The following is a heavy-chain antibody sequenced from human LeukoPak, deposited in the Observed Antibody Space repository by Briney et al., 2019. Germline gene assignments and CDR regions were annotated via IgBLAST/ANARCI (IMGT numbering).Heavy chain of an antibody. J-gene: IGHJ4*02. D-gene: IGHD3-3*01. Sequence: GGSLRLSCAASGFTFSNYGMHWVRQAPGKGLEWVAFIRYDGSNKYYADSVKGRFTISRDNSKNTLYLQMNSLRAEDTAVYYCAKDGEVTIFGVLLFDYWGQGTLVTVSS. CDR3: AKDGEVTIFGVLLFDY. CDR2: IRYDGSNK. V-gene: IGHV3-30*02. CDR1: GFTFSNYG.